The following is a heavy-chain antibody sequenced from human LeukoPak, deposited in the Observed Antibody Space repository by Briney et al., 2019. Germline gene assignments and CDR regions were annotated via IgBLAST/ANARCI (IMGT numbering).Heavy chain of an antibody. V-gene: IGHV1-2*02. Sequence: ASVKVSCKASGYTFTAYYIHWVRQAPGQGPEWMGWINTNSGGTNSAQKYLGRVTMTRDTSISTAYLELSSLRSEDTAVYFCATEKDLLLDSWGQGTPVTVSS. CDR3: ATEKDLLLDS. CDR2: INTNSGGT. CDR1: GYTFTAYY. J-gene: IGHJ5*01. D-gene: IGHD1-26*01.